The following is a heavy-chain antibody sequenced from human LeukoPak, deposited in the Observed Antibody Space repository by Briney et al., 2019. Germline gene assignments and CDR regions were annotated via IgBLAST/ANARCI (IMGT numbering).Heavy chain of an antibody. D-gene: IGHD3-10*01. CDR1: GDSINNGYF. V-gene: IGHV4-38-2*02. Sequence: SETLSLTCTVSGDSINNGYFWGWIRQPPGKGRVDFGTLFHSGDTYYNPPLKSRVTISLDTSTNEISLKLRSATAADTAVYYCVRGLRSGSNYFFYGMDVWGKGTTVTVSS. CDR3: VRGLRSGSNYFFYGMDV. CDR2: LFHSGDT. J-gene: IGHJ6*04.